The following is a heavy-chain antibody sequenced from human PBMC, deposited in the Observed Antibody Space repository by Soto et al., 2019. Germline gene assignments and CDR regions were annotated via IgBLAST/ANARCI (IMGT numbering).Heavy chain of an antibody. Sequence: GGSLRLSCAASGFTFSTYSMNWVRQAPGKGLEWVSYISSSSTIFYTDSVKGRFTVSRDNAKNSLYLQMNSLRAEDTAVYYCARTRGGYDDAFDIWGQGTMGTVSS. CDR2: ISSSSTI. J-gene: IGHJ3*02. CDR3: ARTRGGYDDAFDI. CDR1: GFTFSTYS. D-gene: IGHD5-12*01. V-gene: IGHV3-48*01.